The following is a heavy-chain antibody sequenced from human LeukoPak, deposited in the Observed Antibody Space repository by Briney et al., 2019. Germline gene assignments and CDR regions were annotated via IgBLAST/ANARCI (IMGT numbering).Heavy chain of an antibody. J-gene: IGHJ6*03. D-gene: IGHD6-13*01. Sequence: PGESLKISCQGSRYNFPIYWIGWVRQMPGQGLEWMGIIYPDDSNTIYGPSFQGQVTISADKSINTAYLEWSSLKASDTAIYYCARQGAAGKYYYYYMDVWGKGTTVTVSS. CDR1: RYNFPIYW. CDR2: IYPDDSNT. CDR3: ARQGAAGKYYYYYMDV. V-gene: IGHV5-51*01.